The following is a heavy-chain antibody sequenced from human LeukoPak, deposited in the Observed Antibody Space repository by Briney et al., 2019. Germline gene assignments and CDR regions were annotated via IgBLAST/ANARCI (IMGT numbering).Heavy chain of an antibody. CDR2: INSSSGTI. CDR1: GFKLIGYS. V-gene: IGHV3-48*04. J-gene: IGHJ4*02. D-gene: IGHD3-22*01. CDR3: AKEGDNTGYRYFDD. Sequence: PGGSLRLSCAASGFKLIGYSMNWVRQAPGKGLEWVSYINSSSGTIIYADSVKGRFTISRDNAKNSLYLQMNSLRAEDTAVYYCAKEGDNTGYRYFDDWGQGTLGTVSS.